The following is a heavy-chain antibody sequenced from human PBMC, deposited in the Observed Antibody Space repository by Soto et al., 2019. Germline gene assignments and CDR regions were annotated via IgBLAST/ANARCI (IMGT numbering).Heavy chain of an antibody. Sequence: GSSVKVSCKASGGTFSSYAISWVRQAPGQGLEWMGWINPNSGGTNYAQKFQGRVTMTRDTSISTAYMELSRLRSDDTAVYYCARVTGEWLRLPLCYWGKGTLVHVST. CDR3: ARVTGEWLRLPLCY. CDR1: GGTFSSYA. D-gene: IGHD5-12*01. J-gene: IGHJ4*02. V-gene: IGHV1-2*02. CDR2: INPNSGGT.